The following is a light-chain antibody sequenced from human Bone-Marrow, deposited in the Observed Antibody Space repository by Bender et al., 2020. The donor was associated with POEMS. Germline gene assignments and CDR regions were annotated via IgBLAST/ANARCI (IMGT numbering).Light chain of an antibody. Sequence: QSVLTQPPSVSGAPGQTVTISCTGSSSNIGAGFDVHWYQQLPGTAPTLLIYGNINRPSGVPDRFSGSNSDTSASLTISGLQAEDEADYYCCSYAGPNTWVCGGGTEQTVL. J-gene: IGLJ3*02. CDR1: SSNIGAGFD. CDR2: GNI. CDR3: CSYAGPNTWV. V-gene: IGLV1-40*01.